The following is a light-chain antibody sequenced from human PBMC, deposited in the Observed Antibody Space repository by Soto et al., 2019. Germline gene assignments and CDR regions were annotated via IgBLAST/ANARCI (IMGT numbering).Light chain of an antibody. CDR3: QEYGSSPVT. Sequence: EIVLTQTPGTLSLSPGERATLSCRASQSVSSSYLAWYQRKPGQAPGVLIYGASSRATGIPDRFSGSGSGTDFTLTISRLEPEDFAVYYCQEYGSSPVTFGQGTKVEIK. J-gene: IGKJ1*01. V-gene: IGKV3-20*01. CDR1: QSVSSSY. CDR2: GAS.